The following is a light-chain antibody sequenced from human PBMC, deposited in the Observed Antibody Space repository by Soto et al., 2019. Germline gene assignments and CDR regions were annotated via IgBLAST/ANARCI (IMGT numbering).Light chain of an antibody. CDR1: QGISSA. CDR2: DAS. Sequence: AIQLTQSPSSLSASVGDRVTITCRASQGISSALAWYQQKPGKAPKLLIYDASSLESGVPSRFGGSGSGTDFTLTISSLQPEDFATYYCQQFNNYPTFGGGTKVEIK. CDR3: QQFNNYPT. V-gene: IGKV1D-13*01. J-gene: IGKJ4*01.